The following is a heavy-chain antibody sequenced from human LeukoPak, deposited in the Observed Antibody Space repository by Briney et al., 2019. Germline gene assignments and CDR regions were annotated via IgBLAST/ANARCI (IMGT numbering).Heavy chain of an antibody. V-gene: IGHV3-23*01. CDR3: AKDVRLVVPEY. CDR1: GFTFSSYA. J-gene: IGHJ4*02. CDR2: ISASGGST. D-gene: IGHD2-2*01. Sequence: GGSLRLSCAASGFTFSSYAMSWVRQAPGKGLEWVSVISASGGSTYYADSVEGRFTISRDNSKNTLYLQMNSLRAEDTAVYYCAKDVRLVVPEYWGQGTLVTVSS.